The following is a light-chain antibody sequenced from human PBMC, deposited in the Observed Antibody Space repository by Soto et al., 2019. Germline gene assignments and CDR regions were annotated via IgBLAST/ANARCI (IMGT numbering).Light chain of an antibody. CDR1: ESISRY. CDR3: QQTYRTPHT. V-gene: IGKV1-39*01. Sequence: DIQMTQSPFSLSASVGDRVTIACRASESISRYLNWFQQKPGKAPVLLIYGATSLQSGVPSRFSGSGSGTDFTLTIISLQPEDFATYYCQQTYRTPHTFAEGTEIVIK. CDR2: GAT. J-gene: IGKJ4*01.